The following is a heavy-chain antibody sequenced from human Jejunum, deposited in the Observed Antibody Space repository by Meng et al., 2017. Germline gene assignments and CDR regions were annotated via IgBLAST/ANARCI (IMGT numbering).Heavy chain of an antibody. J-gene: IGHJ4*02. V-gene: IGHV3-48*03. CDR2: IYSRGSFT. CDR3: ATGKAGDEDFEH. Sequence: GESLKTSWAASGFTVSSYEMNWVRPAPGKGREWVSFIYSRGSFTCYGDSVKGRFTISRDNDNISLYLQMNSLTAEDTAVYYCATGKAGDEDFEHWGQGTLVTVSS. CDR1: GFTVSSYE.